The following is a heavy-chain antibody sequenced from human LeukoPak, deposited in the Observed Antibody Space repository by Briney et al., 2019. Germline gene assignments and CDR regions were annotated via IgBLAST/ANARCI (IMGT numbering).Heavy chain of an antibody. V-gene: IGHV6-1*01. D-gene: IGHD2-15*01. CDR3: ARDRRPTCSGGSCYSGGTRGFDY. J-gene: IGHJ4*02. CDR2: TYYRFKWYS. Sequence: SQTLSLTCAISGDSVSSNSAAWNWIRQSPSRGLEWLGRTYYRFKWYSDYAVSVKSRITINPDTSKNQFSLQLNSVTPEDTAVYYCARDRRPTCSGGSCYSGGTRGFDYWGQGTLVTVSS. CDR1: GDSVSSNSAA.